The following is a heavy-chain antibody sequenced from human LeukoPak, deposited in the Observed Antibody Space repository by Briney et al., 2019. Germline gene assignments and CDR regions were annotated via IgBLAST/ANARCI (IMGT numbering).Heavy chain of an antibody. CDR1: GFTFSSYW. CDR2: IKQDGSEK. J-gene: IGHJ6*03. CDR3: ASSNSGSYYNYYYYYMDV. D-gene: IGHD3-10*01. Sequence: GGSLRLSCAASGFTFSSYWMSWVRQAPGKGLEWVANIKQDGSEKYYVDSVKGRFTISRDNAKNSLYLQMNSLRAEDTAVYYCASSNSGSYYNYYYYYMDVWGKGTTVTISS. V-gene: IGHV3-7*01.